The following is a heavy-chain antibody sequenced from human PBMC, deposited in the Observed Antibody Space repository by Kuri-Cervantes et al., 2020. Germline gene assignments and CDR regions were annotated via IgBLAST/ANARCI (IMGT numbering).Heavy chain of an antibody. CDR1: GFSFHNYG. J-gene: IGHJ4*02. D-gene: IGHD3-10*01. CDR3: AREWFGGIDY. Sequence: GESLKISCAASGFSFHNYGMHWVRQAPGKGLEWVAVIYADGSYKYYADSVKGRFTISRDNSKNTLYLQMNSLRAEDTAVYYCAREWFGGIDYWGQGTLVTVSS. CDR2: IYADGSYK. V-gene: IGHV3-33*01.